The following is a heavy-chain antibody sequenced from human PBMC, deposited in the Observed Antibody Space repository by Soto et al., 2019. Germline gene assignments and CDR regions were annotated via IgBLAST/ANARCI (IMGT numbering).Heavy chain of an antibody. Sequence: GASVKVSCKASGYTFTSYGISWVRQAPGQGLEWMGWISAYNGNTNYAQKLQGRVTMTTDTSTSTAYMELRSLRSDDTAVYYCARDDQTYSGSHQPGFDYWGQGTLVTVSS. CDR2: ISAYNGNT. CDR1: GYTFTSYG. CDR3: ARDDQTYSGSHQPGFDY. D-gene: IGHD1-26*01. V-gene: IGHV1-18*01. J-gene: IGHJ4*02.